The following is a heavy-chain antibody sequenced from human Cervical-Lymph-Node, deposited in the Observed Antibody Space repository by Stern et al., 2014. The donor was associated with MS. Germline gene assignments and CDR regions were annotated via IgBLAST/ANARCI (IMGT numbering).Heavy chain of an antibody. Sequence: VQLVESGAEVKKPGASVKVSCKASGHTFTSDDINWVRQATGQGLEWMGWMNPNSGNTGYAQKFQGRVTMTRNTSISTAYMELSSLRSEDTAVYYCARTDDYYYSMDVWGQGTTVTVSS. V-gene: IGHV1-8*02. CDR2: MNPNSGNT. CDR1: GHTFTSDD. J-gene: IGHJ6*02. CDR3: ARTDDYYYSMDV.